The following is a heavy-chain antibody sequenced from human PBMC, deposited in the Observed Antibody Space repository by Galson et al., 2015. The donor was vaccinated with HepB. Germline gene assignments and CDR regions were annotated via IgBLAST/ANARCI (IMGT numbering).Heavy chain of an antibody. CDR3: ARDAHGYYFDY. V-gene: IGHV3-21*01. D-gene: IGHD6-25*01. J-gene: IGHJ4*02. CDR1: GFTFSNYN. CDR2: ISTTSSYI. Sequence: SLRLSCAASGFTFSNYNMNWVRQAPGKGLEWVSFISTTSSYILYADSVEGRFSVSRDNAKNSLYLQMNSLRAEDTAVYYCARDAHGYYFDYWGQGTLVTVSS.